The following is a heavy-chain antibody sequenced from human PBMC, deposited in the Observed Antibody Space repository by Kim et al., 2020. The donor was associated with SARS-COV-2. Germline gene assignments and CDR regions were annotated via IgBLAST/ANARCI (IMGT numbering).Heavy chain of an antibody. CDR2: IWYDGSNK. Sequence: GGSLRLSCAASGFTFSSYGMHWVRQAPGKGLEWVAVIWYDGSNKYSADSVKGRFTISRDNSKNTLYLQMNSLRAEDTAVYYCARSTNYYDSSGTTDYWGQGTLVTVSS. CDR1: GFTFSSYG. V-gene: IGHV3-33*01. CDR3: ARSTNYYDSSGTTDY. D-gene: IGHD3-22*01. J-gene: IGHJ4*02.